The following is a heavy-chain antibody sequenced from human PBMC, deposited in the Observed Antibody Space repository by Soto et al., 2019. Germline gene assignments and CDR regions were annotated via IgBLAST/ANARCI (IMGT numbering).Heavy chain of an antibody. V-gene: IGHV3-21*01. CDR1: GFTFSSYS. D-gene: IGHD3-3*01. CDR3: ARDDDFTTSLTPFDY. Sequence: PGGSLRLSCAASGFTFSSYSMNWVRQAPGKGLEWVSSISSSSSYIYYADSVKGRFTISRDNAKNSLYLQMNSLRAEDTAVYYCARDDDFTTSLTPFDYWGQGTLVTVSS. J-gene: IGHJ4*02. CDR2: ISSSSSYI.